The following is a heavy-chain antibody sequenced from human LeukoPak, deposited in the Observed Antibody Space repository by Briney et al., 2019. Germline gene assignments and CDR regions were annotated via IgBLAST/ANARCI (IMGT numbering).Heavy chain of an antibody. CDR3: ATRDGSASGWYAIDS. Sequence: GRSLRLSCAASGFTFISYGMHWVRQAPGKGLEWVAVISSDGNIKYYADSVKGRFTISRDNSKNTLSLQMNSLRAEDTAVYCCATRDGSASGWYAIDSWGQGTLVTVSS. CDR1: GFTFISYG. V-gene: IGHV3-30*03. CDR2: ISSDGNIK. J-gene: IGHJ4*02. D-gene: IGHD6-19*01.